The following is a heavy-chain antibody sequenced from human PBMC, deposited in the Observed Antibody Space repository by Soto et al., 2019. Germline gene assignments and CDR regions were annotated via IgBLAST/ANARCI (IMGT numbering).Heavy chain of an antibody. V-gene: IGHV3-53*01. CDR1: GITVSSYY. J-gene: IGHJ4*02. CDR2: IYAGSIT. D-gene: IGHD2-21*01. CDR3: GTIFDY. Sequence: EVQLVESGGGLIQPGGSLRLSCAVSGITVSSYYMSWVRQAAGKGLEWVSVIYAGSITYYADSVKGRFTIYRDNSKNTLNLEMNILRVEDTAVYYSGTIFDYWGQGTLVTVSS.